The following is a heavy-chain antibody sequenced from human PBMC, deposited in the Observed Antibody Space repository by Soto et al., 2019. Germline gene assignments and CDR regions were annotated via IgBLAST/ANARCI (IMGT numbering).Heavy chain of an antibody. V-gene: IGHV3-23*01. CDR1: GFTFRSYA. Sequence: GGSLRLSCASSGFTFRSYAMSLVRQAPGKGLEWVSAISGSGGSTYYADSVKGRFTISRDNSKNTLYLQMNSLRAEDTAVYYCAKGPRITIFFSYFDYWGQGTLVTVSS. J-gene: IGHJ4*02. D-gene: IGHD3-3*01. CDR2: ISGSGGST. CDR3: AKGPRITIFFSYFDY.